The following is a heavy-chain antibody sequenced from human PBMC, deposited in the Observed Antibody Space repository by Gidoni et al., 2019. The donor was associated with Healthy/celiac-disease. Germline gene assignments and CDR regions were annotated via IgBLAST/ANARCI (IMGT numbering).Heavy chain of an antibody. Sequence: EVPLVESGGGLVQPGRSLRLSCAASGFTFDDYTMHWVRQAPGKGLEWVSGISWNSGSIGYADSVKGRFTISRDNAKNSLYLQMNSLRAEDTALYYCAKDNSYGDYFDYWGQGTLVTVSS. D-gene: IGHD4-17*01. CDR3: AKDNSYGDYFDY. CDR1: GFTFDDYT. J-gene: IGHJ4*02. CDR2: ISWNSGSI. V-gene: IGHV3-9*01.